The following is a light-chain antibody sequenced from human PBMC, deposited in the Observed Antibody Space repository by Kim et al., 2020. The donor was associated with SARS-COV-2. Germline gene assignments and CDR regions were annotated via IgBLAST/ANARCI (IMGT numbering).Light chain of an antibody. CDR2: EVN. CDR1: SSDVGAYDY. J-gene: IGLJ1*01. V-gene: IGLV2-8*01. Sequence: GQSVTISCTGTSSDVGAYDYVSWYQQHPGKAPKLIISEVNKRPSGVPDRFSGSKSGNTASLTVSGLQAEDEADYYCSSYAGSNTYVFGAGTKVTVL. CDR3: SSYAGSNTYV.